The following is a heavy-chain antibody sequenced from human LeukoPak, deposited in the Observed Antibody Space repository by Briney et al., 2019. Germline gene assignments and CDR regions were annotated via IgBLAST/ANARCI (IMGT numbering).Heavy chain of an antibody. V-gene: IGHV1-2*02. J-gene: IGHJ6*03. D-gene: IGHD3-10*01. CDR3: ARGMVRGPRGYYYYYMDV. CDR1: GYTFTGYY. CDR2: INPKSGGT. Sequence: GASVKVSCKASGYTFTGYYMHWVRQAPGQGLEWMGWINPKSGGTNYAQKFQGRVTMTRDTSISTAYMELSRLRSDATAVYYCARGMVRGPRGYYYYYMDVWGKGTTVTVSS.